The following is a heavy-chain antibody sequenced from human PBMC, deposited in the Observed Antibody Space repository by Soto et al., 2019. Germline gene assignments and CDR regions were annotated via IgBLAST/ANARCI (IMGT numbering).Heavy chain of an antibody. V-gene: IGHV4-59*08. CDR2: IYYSGST. D-gene: IGHD4-17*01. CDR3: ARRYGDYFAY. CDR1: GGSISSYY. J-gene: IGHJ4*02. Sequence: SETLSLTCTVSGGSISSYYWSWIRQPPGKGLEWIGYIYYSGSTNYNPSLKSRVTISVDTSKNQFSLKLSSVTAADTAVYYCARRYGDYFAYWGQGTLVTVSS.